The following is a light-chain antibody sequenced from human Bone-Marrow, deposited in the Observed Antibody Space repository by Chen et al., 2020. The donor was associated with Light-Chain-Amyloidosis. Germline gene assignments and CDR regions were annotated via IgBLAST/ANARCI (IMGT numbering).Light chain of an antibody. Sequence: QSALTQPASVSGSPGQPITISCTGTSRDVGSYNLVSWYKQHPDKAPQAITYAGNRRPPGVSSPFAGSKSGSTASLAISGLQAEDEADYYCCSYAGGSTYVFGTGTKVTVL. CDR1: SRDVGSYNL. V-gene: IGLV2-23*01. CDR3: CSYAGGSTYV. J-gene: IGLJ1*01. CDR2: AGN.